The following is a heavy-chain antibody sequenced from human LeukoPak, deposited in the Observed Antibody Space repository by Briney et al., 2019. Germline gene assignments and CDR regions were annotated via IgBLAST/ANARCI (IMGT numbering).Heavy chain of an antibody. CDR2: IYYSGST. D-gene: IGHD3-22*01. Sequence: PSETLSLTCTVSGGSISSSSYYWGWIRQPPGKGLEWIGSIYYSGSTYYNPSLKSRITISVDTSKNQFSLKLSSVTAADTAVYYCARGLDSSGYYHFDYWGQGTLVTVSS. J-gene: IGHJ4*02. CDR3: ARGLDSSGYYHFDY. CDR1: GGSISSSSYY. V-gene: IGHV4-39*07.